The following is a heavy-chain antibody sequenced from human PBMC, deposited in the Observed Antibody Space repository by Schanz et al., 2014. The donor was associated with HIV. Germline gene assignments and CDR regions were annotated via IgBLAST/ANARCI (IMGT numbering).Heavy chain of an antibody. V-gene: IGHV3-30-3*01. J-gene: IGHJ6*02. CDR3: AKVPVAHYYYGMDV. CDR2: LSHDGSNK. CDR1: GFTFSSYA. Sequence: QVQLVESGGGVVQPGRSLRLSCAASGFTFSSYAMYWVRQAPGKGLEWVADLSHDGSNKYYADSVKGRFTISRDNSKSTLFLQMNSLRAEDTAVYYCAKVPVAHYYYGMDVWGQGTTVTVSS.